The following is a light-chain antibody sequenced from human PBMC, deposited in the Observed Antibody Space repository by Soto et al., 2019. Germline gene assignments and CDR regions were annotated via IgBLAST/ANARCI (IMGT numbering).Light chain of an antibody. CDR1: SSNIGAGYD. Sequence: QSVLTQPPSVSGAPGQRVTISCTGSSSNIGAGYDVHWYQQLPGTAPKLLISGDTNRPSGVPDRFSGSKSGTSASLAITGLRAEDEADYYCQSFDSSLSGWLFGGGTKL. CDR3: QSFDSSLSGWL. J-gene: IGLJ3*02. CDR2: GDT. V-gene: IGLV1-40*01.